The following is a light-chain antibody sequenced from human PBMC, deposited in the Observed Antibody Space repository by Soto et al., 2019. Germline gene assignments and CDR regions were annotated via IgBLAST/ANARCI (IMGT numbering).Light chain of an antibody. V-gene: IGLV2-14*01. CDR2: EVN. J-gene: IGLJ2*01. CDR1: SSDVGGYDY. CDR3: SSYTSSSALV. Sequence: QSALTQPASVSGSPGQSITISCTGTSSDVGGYDYVSWLQQHPGKAPKLMIYEVNKRPSGVSNRFSGSKSGNTASLTISGLQAEDEADYYCSSYTSSSALVFGGGTKLTVL.